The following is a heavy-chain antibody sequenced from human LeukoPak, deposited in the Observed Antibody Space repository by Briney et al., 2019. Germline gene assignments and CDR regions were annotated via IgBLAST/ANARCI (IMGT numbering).Heavy chain of an antibody. J-gene: IGHJ4*02. V-gene: IGHV1-2*02. Sequence: ASVKVSCKASGYTFSDYYMHWVRQAPGQGLEWMGWINPNSGGTNYAQKFQGRVTMTRDTSISTAYMELSRLRSDDTAVYYCARIVGAVDYWGQGTLVTVSS. CDR3: ARIVGAVDY. D-gene: IGHD1-26*01. CDR1: GYTFSDYY. CDR2: INPNSGGT.